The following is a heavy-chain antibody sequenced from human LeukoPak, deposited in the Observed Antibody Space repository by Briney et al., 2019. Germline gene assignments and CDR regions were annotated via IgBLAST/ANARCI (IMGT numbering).Heavy chain of an antibody. CDR2: ISYDGSNK. Sequence: GRPLRLSCAASGFTFSSYAMRWVRQAPGKGLEWVAVISYDGSNKYYADSVKGRFTISRDNSKNTLYLQMNSLRAEDTAVYYCARDGTYYYDSSGYYYDYWGQGTLVTVSS. J-gene: IGHJ4*02. V-gene: IGHV3-30-3*01. CDR1: GFTFSSYA. D-gene: IGHD3-22*01. CDR3: ARDGTYYYDSSGYYYDY.